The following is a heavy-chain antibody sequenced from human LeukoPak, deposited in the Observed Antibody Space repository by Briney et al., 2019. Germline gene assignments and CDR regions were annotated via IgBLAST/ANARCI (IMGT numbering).Heavy chain of an antibody. CDR2: IYYSGST. CDR3: ARDFGATSSWPSWFDP. V-gene: IGHV4-39*07. D-gene: IGHD6-13*01. Sequence: PSETLSLTCTVSGGSISRSSYHWGWIRQPPGKGLEWIGSIYYSGSTYYNTSLKSRVTISVDTSKNQFSLKLSSVTAADTAVYYCARDFGATSSWPSWFDPWGQGTLVTVSS. J-gene: IGHJ5*02. CDR1: GGSISRSSYH.